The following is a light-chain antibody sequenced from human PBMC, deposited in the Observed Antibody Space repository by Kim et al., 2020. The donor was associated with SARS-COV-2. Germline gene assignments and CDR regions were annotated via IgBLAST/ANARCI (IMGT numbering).Light chain of an antibody. CDR3: AAWDDSLNGRV. V-gene: IGLV1-44*01. CDR2: SNS. Sequence: GQRVTNTCSGSSSSIGSKPVNWYQQFPGTAPKLVIHSNSQRPSGVPDRFSASKSGTSASLAISGLQSEDEGDYYCAAWDDSLNGRVFGGGTQLTVL. CDR1: SSSIGSKP. J-gene: IGLJ3*02.